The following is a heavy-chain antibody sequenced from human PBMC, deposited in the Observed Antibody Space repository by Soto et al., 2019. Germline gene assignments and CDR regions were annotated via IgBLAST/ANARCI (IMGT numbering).Heavy chain of an antibody. Sequence: KTSETLSLTCTVSGASISDYYWSWIRQSPGKGLDWIGYFYPSGRTDYNPSLKSRVTISVDTSKNQFSLELNSLTAADTAVYYCAREKLARCLDYWGQGTLVTVSS. J-gene: IGHJ4*02. V-gene: IGHV4-59*01. CDR2: FYPSGRT. D-gene: IGHD6-13*01. CDR1: GASISDYY. CDR3: AREKLARCLDY.